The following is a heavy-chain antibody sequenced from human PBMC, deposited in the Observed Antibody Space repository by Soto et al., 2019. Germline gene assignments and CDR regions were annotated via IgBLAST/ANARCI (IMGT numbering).Heavy chain of an antibody. CDR3: TADLPDNWFDH. CDR2: IKSLTDGGAT. D-gene: IGHD3-22*01. V-gene: IGHV3-15*01. Sequence: CXTSRFSFSNAWMSWFRQAPGRGLESVGRIKSLTDGGATDYAAPVKGRFTISRDDSKETLYLHMNNLKTEDTAMYFCTADLPDNWFDHWGQGTLVTVSS. CDR1: RFSFSNAW. J-gene: IGHJ5*02.